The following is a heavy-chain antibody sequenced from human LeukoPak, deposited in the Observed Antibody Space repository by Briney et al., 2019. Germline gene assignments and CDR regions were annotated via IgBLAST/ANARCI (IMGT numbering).Heavy chain of an antibody. Sequence: GGSLRLSCAASGFTFSDYYMSWIRQAPGKRLEWVSYISSSGSTIYYADSVKGRFTISRDNAKNSLYLQMNSLRAEDTAVYYCARDSSGSYPRSGFFDYWGQGTLVTVSS. CDR2: ISSSGSTI. CDR1: GFTFSDYY. J-gene: IGHJ4*02. CDR3: ARDSSGSYPRSGFFDY. V-gene: IGHV3-11*04. D-gene: IGHD1-26*01.